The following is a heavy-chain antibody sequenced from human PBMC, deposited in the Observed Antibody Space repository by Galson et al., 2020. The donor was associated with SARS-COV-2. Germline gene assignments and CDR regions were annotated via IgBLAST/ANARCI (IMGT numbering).Heavy chain of an antibody. Sequence: SETLSLTCTVSGGSISSGSYYWSWIRQPAGKELEWIGRIHSTGSTNYNPSLKSRVTISVDTSKNQFSLRLSSVTAADMAVYYCARSHDSSGNALEIWGQGTMVTVSS. V-gene: IGHV4-61*02. J-gene: IGHJ3*02. CDR3: ARSHDSSGNALEI. CDR1: GGSISSGSYY. CDR2: IHSTGST. D-gene: IGHD3-22*01.